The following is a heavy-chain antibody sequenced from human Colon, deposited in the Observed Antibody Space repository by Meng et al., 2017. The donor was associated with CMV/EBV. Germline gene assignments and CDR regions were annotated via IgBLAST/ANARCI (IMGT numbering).Heavy chain of an antibody. CDR1: GFTFSNYL. CDR2: ITEDGSEK. CDR3: ARDPFIKAFDI. Sequence: GASLKISCAASGFTFSNYLMTWLRQAPGRGLELVSHITEDGSEKYFVGSVKGRFTISRDNSKNSLYLQMNSLTAEDTAVYCCARDPFIKAFDIWGQGTMVTVSS. J-gene: IGHJ3*02. V-gene: IGHV3-7*01.